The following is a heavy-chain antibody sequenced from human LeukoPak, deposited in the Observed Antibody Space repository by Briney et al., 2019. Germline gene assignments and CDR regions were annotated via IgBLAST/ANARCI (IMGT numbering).Heavy chain of an antibody. D-gene: IGHD3-10*01. CDR3: ARPSFSGSYPFYFDY. J-gene: IGHJ4*02. V-gene: IGHV3-7*02. CDR1: GLTFSSYW. CDR2: IKQDGNEK. Sequence: GGSLRLSCAASGLTFSSYWMSWVRQAPGKGLEWVANIKQDGNEKHYVDSVKGRFTISRDNAKNSLYLQMNSLRDEDTAVYYCARPSFSGSYPFYFDYWGQGTLVTVSS.